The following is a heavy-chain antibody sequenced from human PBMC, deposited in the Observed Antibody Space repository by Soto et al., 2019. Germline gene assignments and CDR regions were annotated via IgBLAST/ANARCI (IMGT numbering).Heavy chain of an antibody. V-gene: IGHV3-48*02. CDR3: VRDDRWAFDF. Sequence: EVQLVVSGGGLVQPGGSRRVSCAASGFSFSNYAMNWVRQVPGKGLEWVSYISIGSGSIFYADSVKGRFTISRDDAKNSLYMQMNTLRDEDTAVYYCVRDDRWAFDFWGQGTMVTVSS. CDR1: GFSFSNYA. J-gene: IGHJ3*01. CDR2: ISIGSGSI. D-gene: IGHD3-22*01.